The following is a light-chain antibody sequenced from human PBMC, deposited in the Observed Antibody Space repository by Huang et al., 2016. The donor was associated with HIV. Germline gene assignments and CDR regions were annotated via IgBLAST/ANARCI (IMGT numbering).Light chain of an antibody. CDR1: QDIADY. CDR2: TAY. J-gene: IGKJ5*01. Sequence: DIQMTQSPSSLSATVGDRVTITCQASQDIADYLNWYHHKPGQAPNLLIHTAYNLETGVPSSFTGSGTGTHFTLTTSTLQPEDIGSYYCQQYKNVPITFGQGTRLEIK. CDR3: QQYKNVPIT. V-gene: IGKV1-33*01.